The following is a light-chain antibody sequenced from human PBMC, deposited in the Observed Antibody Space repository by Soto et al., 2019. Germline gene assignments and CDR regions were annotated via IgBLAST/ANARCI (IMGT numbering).Light chain of an antibody. CDR2: DVS. J-gene: IGLJ1*01. CDR3: SSYTSSSTPYYV. V-gene: IGLV2-14*01. CDR1: SREVGLYNY. Sequence: QSVLTQPPPPSGSPEQSVTISCTGNSREVGLYNYVSWYQQHPGKAPKLMIYDVSNRPSGVSNRFSGSKSGNTASLTISGLQAEDEADYYCSSYTSSSTPYYVFGTGTKVTVL.